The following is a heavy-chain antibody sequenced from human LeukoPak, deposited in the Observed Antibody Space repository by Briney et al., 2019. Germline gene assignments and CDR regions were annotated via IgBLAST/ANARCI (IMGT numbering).Heavy chain of an antibody. Sequence: SETLSLTCTVSGGSISSSNYYWGWIRQPPGKGLEWIGSIYYSGITYYNPSLKSRVTISVETSNNQFSLKLSSVTAADTAIYYCSRESGAFCPFGYWGQGTLVIVPP. CDR1: GGSISSSNYY. CDR3: SRESGAFCPFGY. D-gene: IGHD1-26*01. CDR2: IYYSGIT. J-gene: IGHJ4*02. V-gene: IGHV4-39*07.